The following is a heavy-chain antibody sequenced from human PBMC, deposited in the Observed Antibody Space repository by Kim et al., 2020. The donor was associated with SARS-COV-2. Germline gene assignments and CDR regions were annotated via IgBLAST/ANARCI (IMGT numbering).Heavy chain of an antibody. CDR2: NDWDDDK. V-gene: IGHV2-70*11. J-gene: IGHJ4*02. D-gene: IGHD5-18*01. Sequence: SGPTLVNPTQTLTLTCTFSGFSLSTSGKCVCWIRQPPGKALAWLARNDWDDDKYYSASLKTRLTISKDTSKNLVVLTMTNMDPVDTATYYCARLLGSIQSFYYWGQGTLVTVSS. CDR3: ARLLGSIQSFYY. CDR1: GFSLSTSGKC.